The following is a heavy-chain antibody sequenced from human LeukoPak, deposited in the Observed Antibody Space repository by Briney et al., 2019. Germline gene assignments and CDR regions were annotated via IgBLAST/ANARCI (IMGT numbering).Heavy chain of an antibody. V-gene: IGHV4-39*07. CDR2: INHSGST. CDR1: GGSISSGGYY. Sequence: PSETLSLTCTVSGGSISSGGYYWSWIRQPPGKGLEWIGEINHSGSTNYNPSLKSRVTISVDTSKNQFSLKLSSVTAADTAVYYCARIQLGYCSSTSCYNLPGVRFDPWGQGTLVTVSS. D-gene: IGHD2-2*02. CDR3: ARIQLGYCSSTSCYNLPGVRFDP. J-gene: IGHJ5*02.